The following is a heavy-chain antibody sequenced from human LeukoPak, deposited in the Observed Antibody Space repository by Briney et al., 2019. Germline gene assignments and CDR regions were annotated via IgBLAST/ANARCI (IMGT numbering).Heavy chain of an antibody. CDR1: GFSFSGYW. D-gene: IGHD4-17*01. CDR3: IVFGDSNH. CDR2: IHSSGGT. V-gene: IGHV3-53*01. Sequence: GGSLRLSCAASGFSFSGYWMHWVRQAPGKGLEWVSAIHSSGGTYYADSVKGRLTISRDTSKNTLYLQINSLRVEDTAVYYCIVFGDSNHWGQGTLVTVSS. J-gene: IGHJ5*02.